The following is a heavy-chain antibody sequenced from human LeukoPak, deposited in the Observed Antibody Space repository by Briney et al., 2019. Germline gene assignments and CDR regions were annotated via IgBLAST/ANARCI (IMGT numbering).Heavy chain of an antibody. Sequence: SETLSLTCAVSGYSISSGYYWGWIRPPPGKGLEWIGSIYHSGSTYYNPSLKSRVTISVDTSKNQFSLKLSSVTAADTAVYYCATFDLTTTGTTGGYWGQGTLVTVSS. CDR1: GYSISSGYY. CDR2: IYHSGST. CDR3: ATFDLTTTGTTGGY. J-gene: IGHJ4*02. V-gene: IGHV4-38-2*01. D-gene: IGHD1-1*01.